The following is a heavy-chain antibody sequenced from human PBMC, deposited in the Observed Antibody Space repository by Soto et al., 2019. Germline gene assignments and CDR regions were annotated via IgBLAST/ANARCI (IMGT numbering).Heavy chain of an antibody. J-gene: IGHJ6*03. CDR3: AKNGCSSPACYPYYYYVDV. CDR1: GFRLSDSA. CDR2: LTVTGDSA. Sequence: EVQLLESGGGLVQPGGSLRLSCAASGFRLSDSAVSGVRQAPGKGLEWVSSLTVTGDSAFYSDSVKGRFTISRDISKSTLYLQMNSLRAEDTAVYYCAKNGCSSPACYPYYYYVDVWGRGTTVTVSS. V-gene: IGHV3-23*01. D-gene: IGHD2-15*01.